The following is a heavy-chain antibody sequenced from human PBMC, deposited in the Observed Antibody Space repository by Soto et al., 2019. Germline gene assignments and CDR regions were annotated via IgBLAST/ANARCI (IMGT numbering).Heavy chain of an antibody. D-gene: IGHD4-17*01. CDR1: GGSISSSSYY. V-gene: IGHV4-39*01. J-gene: IGHJ4*02. Sequence: QLQLQESGPGLVKPSETLSLTCTVSGGSISSSSYYWGWIRQPPGKGLEWIGRIYYSGSTYYNPSLKSRVTISVDTSKNQFSLKLSSVTAADTAVYYCARLHLYGDYLVWGQGTLVTVSS. CDR3: ARLHLYGDYLV. CDR2: IYYSGST.